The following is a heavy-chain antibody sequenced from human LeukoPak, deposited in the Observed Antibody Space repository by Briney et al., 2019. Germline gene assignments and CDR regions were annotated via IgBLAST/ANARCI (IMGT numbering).Heavy chain of an antibody. CDR3: GRSSSGYYDY. V-gene: IGHV5-51*01. Sequence: GASLRISCKGSGYSFTSYWIGWVRQMPGKGLEWMGITYPGDSDTRYSPSFQGQVTFSADKSISTAYLQWSSLKASDTAMYYCGRSSSGYYDYWGQGTLVTVSS. CDR1: GYSFTSYW. J-gene: IGHJ4*02. CDR2: TYPGDSDT. D-gene: IGHD3-22*01.